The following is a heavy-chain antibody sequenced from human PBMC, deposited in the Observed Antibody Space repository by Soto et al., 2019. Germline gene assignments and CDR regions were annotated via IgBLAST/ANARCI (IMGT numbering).Heavy chain of an antibody. CDR2: ISYDGSNK. CDR1: GFTFSSYA. J-gene: IGHJ6*02. D-gene: IGHD4-17*01. CDR3: ANGDYYYGMDV. Sequence: QVQLVESGGGVVQPGRSLRLSCAASGFTFSSYARHWVRQAPGKGLEWVAVISYDGSNKYYADSVKGRFTISRDNSKNTLYLQMNSLRAEDTAVYYCANGDYYYGMDVWGQGTTVTVSS. V-gene: IGHV3-30-3*01.